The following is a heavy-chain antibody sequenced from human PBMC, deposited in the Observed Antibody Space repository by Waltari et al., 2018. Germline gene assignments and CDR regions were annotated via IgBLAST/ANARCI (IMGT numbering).Heavy chain of an antibody. J-gene: IGHJ4*02. CDR2: ISGSASYM. CDR3: ARDNPLSGSYPKPDFDF. CDR1: GFSFSSYT. D-gene: IGHD1-26*01. V-gene: IGHV3-21*01. Sequence: EVQLVESGGGLVKPGGSLRLSCAASGFSFSSYTMNWVRQAPGKGLEWVSSISGSASYMYYADSVKGRFTISRDNAKNSMSLQMNSLRADDTAVYYCARDNPLSGSYPKPDFDFWGQGTLVTVSS.